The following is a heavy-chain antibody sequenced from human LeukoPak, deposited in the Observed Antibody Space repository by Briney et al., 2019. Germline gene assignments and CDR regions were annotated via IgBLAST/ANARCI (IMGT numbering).Heavy chain of an antibody. J-gene: IGHJ4*02. V-gene: IGHV4-30-2*01. CDR1: GGSISSGGYY. Sequence: SETLSLTCTVSGGSISSGGYYWSWIRQPPGKGLEWIGYIYHSGSTYYNPSLKSRVTISVDRSKNQFSLKLSSVTAADTAVYYCATHQYSNYERRGLDYWGQGTLVTVSS. D-gene: IGHD4-11*01. CDR2: IYHSGST. CDR3: ATHQYSNYERRGLDY.